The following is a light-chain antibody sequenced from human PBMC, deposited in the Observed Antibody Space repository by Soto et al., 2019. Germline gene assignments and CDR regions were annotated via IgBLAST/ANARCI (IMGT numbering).Light chain of an antibody. Sequence: QSVLTQSPSASASLGASVNLTCTLSSGHSSYAIAWHQQQPEKGPRYLMKLNSDGSHSKGDGIPVRFSGSSSGAERYLTISSLQSEDEADYYCQTWGTGIRVFGTGTKLTVL. J-gene: IGLJ1*01. V-gene: IGLV4-69*01. CDR3: QTWGTGIRV. CDR1: SGHSSYA. CDR2: LNSDGSH.